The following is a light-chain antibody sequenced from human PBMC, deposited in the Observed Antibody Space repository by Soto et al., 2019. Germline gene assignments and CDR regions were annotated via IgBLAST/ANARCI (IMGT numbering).Light chain of an antibody. Sequence: EIVLTQSPGTLSLSPGERATLSCRASQSVTSNYLAWYQQKPGQAPRLLIYGASTRATGIPGRFSGSGSGTDFTLTITRLKPEDFAVYYCQQYGSSPRTFGQGTKLEIK. CDR1: QSVTSNY. J-gene: IGKJ2*01. V-gene: IGKV3-20*01. CDR3: QQYGSSPRT. CDR2: GAS.